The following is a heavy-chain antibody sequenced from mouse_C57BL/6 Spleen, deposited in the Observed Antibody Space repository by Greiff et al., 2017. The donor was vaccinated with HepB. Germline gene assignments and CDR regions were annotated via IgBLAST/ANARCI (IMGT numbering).Heavy chain of an antibody. CDR3: AREGYYYGSSYAMDY. Sequence: VQLQQSGPELVKPGASVKISCKASGYAFSSSWMNWVKQRPGQGLEWIGRIYPGDGDTNYNGKFKGKATLTADKSASTAYMQLSSLTSEDSAVYFCAREGYYYGSSYAMDYWGQGTSVTVSS. J-gene: IGHJ4*01. CDR2: IYPGDGDT. D-gene: IGHD1-1*01. CDR1: GYAFSSSW. V-gene: IGHV1-82*01.